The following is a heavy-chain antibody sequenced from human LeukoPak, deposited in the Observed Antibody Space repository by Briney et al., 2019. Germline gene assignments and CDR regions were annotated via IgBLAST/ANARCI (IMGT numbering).Heavy chain of an antibody. Sequence: PGGSLRLSCAASGFTFSSYGMSWVRQAPGKGLEWVSAISGSGGSTYYADSVKGRFTISRDNSKNTLYLQMNSLRAEDTAVYYCAKNYVSDLRYFDWLHIDYYMDVWGKGTTVTISS. J-gene: IGHJ6*03. CDR2: ISGSGGST. D-gene: IGHD3-9*01. CDR3: AKNYVSDLRYFDWLHIDYYMDV. V-gene: IGHV3-23*01. CDR1: GFTFSSYG.